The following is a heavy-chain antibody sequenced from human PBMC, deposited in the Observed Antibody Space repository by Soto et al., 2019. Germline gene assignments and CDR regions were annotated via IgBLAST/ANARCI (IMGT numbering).Heavy chain of an antibody. CDR2: ISGYNGNT. J-gene: IGHJ5*02. D-gene: IGHD6-6*01. CDR3: ARDSTARLAWFDP. Sequence: ASVKVSCKASGYTFTTYDITWVRQAPGQGLEWMGWISGYNGNTKYAPRLQGRVTLTTETSTSTAYMELRSLTSDDTAVYYCARDSTARLAWFDPWGQGTPVTV. V-gene: IGHV1-18*04. CDR1: GYTFTTYD.